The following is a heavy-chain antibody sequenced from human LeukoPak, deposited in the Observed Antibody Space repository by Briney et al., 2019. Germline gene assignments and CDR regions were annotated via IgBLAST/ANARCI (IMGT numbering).Heavy chain of an antibody. J-gene: IGHJ4*02. D-gene: IGHD2-2*01. Sequence: SETLSLTCTVSGYSISSDYYWDWIRQPPGRGLEWIGSIYHSGSTYYNPSLKSRVTISVDTSKNQFSLKLSSVTAADTAVYYCARQEVYCSSTSCYARGYSYGTFFDYWGQGTLVTVSS. CDR1: GYSISSDYY. CDR3: ARQEVYCSSTSCYARGYSYGTFFDY. CDR2: IYHSGST. V-gene: IGHV4-38-2*02.